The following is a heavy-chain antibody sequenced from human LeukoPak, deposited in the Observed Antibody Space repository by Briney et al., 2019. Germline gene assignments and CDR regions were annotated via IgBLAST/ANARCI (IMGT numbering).Heavy chain of an antibody. CDR1: GFTVSSNH. J-gene: IGHJ4*02. V-gene: IGHV3-53*01. D-gene: IGHD2-21*02. CDR3: ASGNKVTALDY. Sequence: GGSLRLSCVASGFTVSSNHMSWVRQAPGKGLEWVSIIYSGGSTYYTNSVKGRFTISRDNSQNTLYLQMNTLRAEDTAVYHCASGNKVTALDYWGQGTQVTVSS. CDR2: IYSGGST.